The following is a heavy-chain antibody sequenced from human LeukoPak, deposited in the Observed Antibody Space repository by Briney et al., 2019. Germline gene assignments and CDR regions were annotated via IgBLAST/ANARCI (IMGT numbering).Heavy chain of an antibody. J-gene: IGHJ4*02. CDR3: ARVNSGRYRPTGY. V-gene: IGHV1-2*02. D-gene: IGHD1-26*01. Sequence: ASVKVSCKASGYTFTGYYMHWVRQAPGQGREWMGWINPNSGGTNYAQKFQGRVTMTRDTSISTAYMELSRLRSDDTAVYYCARVNSGRYRPTGYWGQGTLVTVSS. CDR2: INPNSGGT. CDR1: GYTFTGYY.